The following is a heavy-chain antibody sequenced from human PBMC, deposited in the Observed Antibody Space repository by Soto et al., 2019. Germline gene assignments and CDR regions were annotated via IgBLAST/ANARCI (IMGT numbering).Heavy chain of an antibody. CDR3: ARGSKLGFGELLLSRVYYYGMDV. J-gene: IGHJ6*02. Sequence: PGESLRLSCAASGFTFSSYGMHWVRQAPGKGLEWVAVISYDGSNKYYADSVKGRFTISRDNSKNTLYLQMNSLRAEDTAVYYCARGSKLGFGELLLSRVYYYGMDVWGQGTTVTVSS. V-gene: IGHV3-30*03. D-gene: IGHD3-10*01. CDR1: GFTFSSYG. CDR2: ISYDGSNK.